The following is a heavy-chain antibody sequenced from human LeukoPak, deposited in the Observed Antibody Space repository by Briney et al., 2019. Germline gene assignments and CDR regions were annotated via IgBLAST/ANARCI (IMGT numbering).Heavy chain of an antibody. CDR1: GFTFSRYW. CDR2: IRQDGSEK. V-gene: IGHV3-7*01. J-gene: IGHJ3*02. D-gene: IGHD3-22*01. Sequence: GGSLRLSCAASGFTFSRYWMSWVRQAPGKGLEWVANIRQDGSEKYYVDSVKGRFTISRDNAKNSLYLQMNSLRAEDTAVYYCARDLQYYYDSSGYYGDAFDIWGQGTMVTVSS. CDR3: ARDLQYYYDSSGYYGDAFDI.